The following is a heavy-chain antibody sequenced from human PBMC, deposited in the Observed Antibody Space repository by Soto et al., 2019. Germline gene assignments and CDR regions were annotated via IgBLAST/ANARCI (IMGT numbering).Heavy chain of an antibody. CDR2: IIPIFGTA. CDR1: GGTFSRYA. J-gene: IGHJ4*02. D-gene: IGHD3-22*01. CDR3: ARDYVYYDSSGPNFDY. V-gene: IGHV1-69*13. Sequence: SVKVSCKSSGGTFSRYAISWVRQAPVQGLEWMGGIIPIFGTANYAQKFQGRVTITADESTSTAYMELSSLRSEDTAVYYCARDYVYYDSSGPNFDYWGQGTLVTVSS.